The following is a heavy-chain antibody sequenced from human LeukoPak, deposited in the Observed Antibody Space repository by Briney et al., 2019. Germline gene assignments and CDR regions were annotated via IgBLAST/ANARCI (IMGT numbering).Heavy chain of an antibody. J-gene: IGHJ4*02. V-gene: IGHV3-30*01. Sequence: GGSLRLSCAASGFTFSSYAMHWVRQAPGKGLEWVAVISYDGSNKYYADSVKGRFTISRDNSKNTLYLQMNSLRAEDTAVYYCARGGLVLWFPNWSWGQGTLVTVSS. CDR3: ARGGLVLWFPNWS. D-gene: IGHD3-10*01. CDR2: ISYDGSNK. CDR1: GFTFSSYA.